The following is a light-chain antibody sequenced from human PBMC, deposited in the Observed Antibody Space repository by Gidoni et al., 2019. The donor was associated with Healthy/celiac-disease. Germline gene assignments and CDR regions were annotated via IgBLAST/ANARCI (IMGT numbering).Light chain of an antibody. CDR3: NSRDSSGNPNWV. CDR1: SLRSYY. J-gene: IGLJ3*02. Sequence: SSELTQDPAVSVALGQTVRITCQGDSLRSYYASWYQQKPGQAPVLVIYGKNNRPSGIPDRFSGSSSGNTASLTITGAQAEHEADYYCNSRDSSGNPNWVFGGGTKLTVL. CDR2: GKN. V-gene: IGLV3-19*01.